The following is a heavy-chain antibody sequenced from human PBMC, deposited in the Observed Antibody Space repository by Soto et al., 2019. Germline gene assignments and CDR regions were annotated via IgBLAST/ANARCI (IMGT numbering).Heavy chain of an antibody. J-gene: IGHJ5*02. Sequence: RSLTCAVYGGSVNGYYWNWTRQPPGKGLEWIGEINHTGGTHYNPSLKRRVTMSVDTSKNQFSLRLSSVTAADTAIYYCATRITVFGLLIPPFDPWGQGTQVTVSS. CDR1: GGSVNGYY. V-gene: IGHV4-34*01. D-gene: IGHD3-3*01. CDR2: INHTGGT. CDR3: ATRITVFGLLIPPFDP.